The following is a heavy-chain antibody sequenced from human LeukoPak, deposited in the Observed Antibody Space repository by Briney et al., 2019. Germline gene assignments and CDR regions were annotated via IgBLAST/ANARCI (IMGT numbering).Heavy chain of an antibody. D-gene: IGHD2-2*01. CDR2: IYHSGST. V-gene: IGHV4-38-2*01. Sequence: SETLSLTCAVSDYSISRGYYWGWIRQPPGKGLEWIGSIYHSGSTYYNPSLKSRVTISVDTSKNQFSLNLRSVTAADTAVYYCARHPHIVVAGTTWLYYFDYWGQGTLVTVSS. CDR3: ARHPHIVVAGTTWLYYFDY. J-gene: IGHJ4*02. CDR1: DYSISRGYY.